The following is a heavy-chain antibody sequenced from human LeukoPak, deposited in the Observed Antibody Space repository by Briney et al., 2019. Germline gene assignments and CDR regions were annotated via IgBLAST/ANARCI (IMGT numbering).Heavy chain of an antibody. D-gene: IGHD6-19*01. CDR1: GYTFTSYG. CDR3: ARGDGQWVALLAEYFQH. CDR2: ISAYNGNT. J-gene: IGHJ1*01. V-gene: IGHV1-18*01. Sequence: ASVKVSCKASGYTFTSYGISWVRQARGQGLEWMGWISAYNGNTNYARKLQGRVTMTTDTSTSTAYMELRSLRSDDTAVYYCARGDGQWVALLAEYFQHSGQGTLVTVSS.